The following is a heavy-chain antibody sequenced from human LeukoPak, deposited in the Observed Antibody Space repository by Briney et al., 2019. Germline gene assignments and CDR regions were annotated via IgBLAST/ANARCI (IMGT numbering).Heavy chain of an antibody. V-gene: IGHV4-39*01. CDR3: ARWRTAKTAFDY. J-gene: IGHJ4*02. Sequence: PSETLSLTCTVSGGSISSGGYYWGWIRQPPGKGLEWIGSIYFSGSPYYNPSLKSRVTMSVDTSKNQFSLKVSSVTAADTAVYYCARWRTAKTAFDYWGQGTLVTVSS. CDR2: IYFSGSP. CDR1: GGSISSGGYY. D-gene: IGHD2-21*02.